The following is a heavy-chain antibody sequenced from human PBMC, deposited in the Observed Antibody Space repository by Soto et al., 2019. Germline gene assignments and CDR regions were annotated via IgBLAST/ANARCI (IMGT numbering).Heavy chain of an antibody. CDR2: IIPIFGTA. Sequence: QVQLVQSGAEVKKPGSSVKVSCKASGGTFSSYAISWVRQAPGQGLEWMGGIIPIFGTANYAQKFQGRVTITAEESTSIAYMGLSSLRSEDTAVYYCAREEGAGGSYPPPFDYWGQGTLVTVSS. CDR3: AREEGAGGSYPPPFDY. J-gene: IGHJ4*02. D-gene: IGHD1-26*01. CDR1: GGTFSSYA. V-gene: IGHV1-69*01.